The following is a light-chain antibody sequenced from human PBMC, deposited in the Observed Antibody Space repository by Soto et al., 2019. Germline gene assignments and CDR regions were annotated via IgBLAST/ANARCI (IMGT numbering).Light chain of an antibody. J-gene: IGKJ2*01. CDR3: QKYNDWPL. V-gene: IGKV3-15*01. Sequence: EVVMTQSPATLSVSPGERATLSCRASQSVSSDVAWYQQKPGQAPRLLIYGASTRATDVPARFSGGGSGTEFTLTISSLQSEDFAVYYCQKYNDWPLFGQGTKVDIK. CDR2: GAS. CDR1: QSVSSD.